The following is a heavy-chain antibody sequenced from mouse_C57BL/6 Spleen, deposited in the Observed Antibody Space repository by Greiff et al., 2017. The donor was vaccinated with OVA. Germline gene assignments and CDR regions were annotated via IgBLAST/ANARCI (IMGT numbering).Heavy chain of an antibody. D-gene: IGHD6-1*01. CDR2: ISGGGGNT. CDR1: GFTFSSYT. V-gene: IGHV5-9*01. J-gene: IGHJ4*01. CDR3: TRHDDSRAMDY. Sequence: VQLKESGGGLVKPGGSLKLSCAASGFTFSSYTMSWVRQTPEKRLEWVATISGGGGNTYYPDSVKGRFTISRDNAKNTLYLQMSSLRSEDTALCYCTRHDDSRAMDYWGQGTSVTVSS.